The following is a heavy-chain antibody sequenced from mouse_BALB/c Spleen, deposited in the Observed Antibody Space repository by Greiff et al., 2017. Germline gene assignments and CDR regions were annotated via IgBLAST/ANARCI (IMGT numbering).Heavy chain of an antibody. D-gene: IGHD1-1*01. Sequence: EVQLQQSGAELVKPGASVKLSCTASGFNIKDTYMHWVKQRPEQGLEWIGRIDPANGNTKYDPKFQGKATITADTSSNTAYLQLSSLTSEDTAVYYCARGEDYGSSLAWFAYWGQGTLVTVSA. CDR1: GFNIKDTY. V-gene: IGHV14-3*02. CDR3: ARGEDYGSSLAWFAY. J-gene: IGHJ3*01. CDR2: IDPANGNT.